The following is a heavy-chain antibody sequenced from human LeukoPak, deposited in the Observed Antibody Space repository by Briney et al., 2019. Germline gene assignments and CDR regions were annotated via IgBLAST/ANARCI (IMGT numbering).Heavy chain of an antibody. D-gene: IGHD4-17*01. CDR1: GDSISGFY. J-gene: IGHJ6*03. CDR2: ISTSGST. CDR3: ARGLPSYGDYVDYYFYMDV. Sequence: PSETLSLTCTVSGDSISGFYWSWIRQPAGKGLQWIGRISTSGSTNYNPSLKGRVTMSVDRSTNEFSLTVRSVTAADTALYYCARGLPSYGDYVDYYFYMDVWGKGTTVTVSS. V-gene: IGHV4-4*07.